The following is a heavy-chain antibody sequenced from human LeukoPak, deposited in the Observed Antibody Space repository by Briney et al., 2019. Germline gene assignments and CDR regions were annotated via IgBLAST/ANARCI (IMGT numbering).Heavy chain of an antibody. Sequence: EAPKSSCKGSGYSITSYWISWVRQMPGKGLERMGRLDTSDSYTNYSPYLQCHVTRSVDTSLSTAYLQCNSLNALDTAMNSFSRRLLRHFVSCGEGTLVTVSS. D-gene: IGHD1-26*01. J-gene: IGHJ4*02. CDR1: GYSITSYW. CDR2: LDTSDSYT. CDR3: SRRLLRHFVS. V-gene: IGHV5-10-1*01.